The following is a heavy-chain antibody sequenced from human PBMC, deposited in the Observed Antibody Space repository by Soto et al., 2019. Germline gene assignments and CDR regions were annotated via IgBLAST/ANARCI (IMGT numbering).Heavy chain of an antibody. CDR1: GFTFSSYS. V-gene: IGHV3-30-3*01. CDR3: ARGAGITVASTSFDY. D-gene: IGHD6-19*01. Sequence: QVQLVESGGGVVQPGRSLRLSCAASGFTFSSYSIHWVRQAPGKGLEWVAVISFDGSYEYYADCVKGRFTISRDNSKNTLYRQMNSLRAEDTAVYYCARGAGITVASTSFDYWGQGTLVTVSS. J-gene: IGHJ4*02. CDR2: ISFDGSYE.